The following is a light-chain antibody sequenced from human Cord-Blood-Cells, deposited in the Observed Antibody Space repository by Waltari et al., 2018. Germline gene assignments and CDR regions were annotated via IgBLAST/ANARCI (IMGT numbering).Light chain of an antibody. CDR2: DVS. Sequence: QSAPTQPRSVSGSPGQSVTISCTGTSSDVGGYNYASCYQQHPGKAPKLMIYDVSKRPSGVPDRFSGSKSGNTASLTISGLQAEDEADYYCCSYAGSYTYVVFGGGTKLTVL. V-gene: IGLV2-11*01. J-gene: IGLJ2*01. CDR3: CSYAGSYTYVV. CDR1: SSDVGGYNY.